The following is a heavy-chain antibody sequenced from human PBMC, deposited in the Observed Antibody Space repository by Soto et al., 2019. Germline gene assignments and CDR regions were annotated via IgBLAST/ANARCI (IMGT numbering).Heavy chain of an antibody. J-gene: IGHJ3*02. V-gene: IGHV1-2*04. D-gene: IGHD3-10*01. CDR2: INPNSGGT. Sequence: GASVSDSCTAYVYTFPGYYMHGVRQAPGQGLEWMGWINPNSGGTNYAQKFQGWVTMTRDTSISTAYMERSRLRSDDTAVYYCARAAVIYGDGSDIWGQGTMDTGSS. CDR1: VYTFPGYY. CDR3: ARAAVIYGDGSDI.